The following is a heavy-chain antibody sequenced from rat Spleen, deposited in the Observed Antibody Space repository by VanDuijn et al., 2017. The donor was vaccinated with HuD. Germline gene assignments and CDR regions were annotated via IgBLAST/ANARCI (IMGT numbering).Heavy chain of an antibody. V-gene: IGHV5-7*01. CDR3: ARRYYGYTYFDY. D-gene: IGHD1-6*01. CDR1: GFIFSDYA. CDR2: ITNDGTST. Sequence: EVQLVESGGGLVQPGRSLTLSCAASGFIFSDYAMAWVRQAPGKGLEWVTTITNDGTSTYYRDSVKGRFSISRDNAKSALSLQMDSLRSEDTATYYCARRYYGYTYFDYWGQGVMVTVSS. J-gene: IGHJ2*01.